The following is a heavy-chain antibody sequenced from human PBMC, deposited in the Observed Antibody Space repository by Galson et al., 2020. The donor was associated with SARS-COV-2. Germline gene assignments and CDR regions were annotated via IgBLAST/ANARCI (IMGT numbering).Heavy chain of an antibody. CDR3: AKTGPYCGGDCYFYYHSYMDV. CDR1: GFPFSDYA. D-gene: IGHD2-21*02. V-gene: IGHV3-23*01. J-gene: IGHJ6*03. Sequence: GESLKISCAASGFPFSDYAMAWVRQAPGKGLEWVSTITGKYGSIYYAASVQGRFTISRDTSRNTLYLQMNTLRAEDTAIYYCAKTGPYCGGDCYFYYHSYMDVWGKGTTVTVSS. CDR2: ITGKYGSI.